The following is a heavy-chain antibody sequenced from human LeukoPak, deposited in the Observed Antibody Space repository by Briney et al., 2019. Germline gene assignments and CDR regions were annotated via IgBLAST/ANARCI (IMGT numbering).Heavy chain of an antibody. CDR1: GFTFSSYA. J-gene: IGHJ4*02. CDR2: ISGSGGST. CDR3: AKRPRGNYLDPFDY. D-gene: IGHD3-10*01. V-gene: IGHV3-23*01. Sequence: GGSLRLSCAASGFTFSSYAMSWVRQAPGEGLEWVSGISGSGGSTYYADSVKGRFTISRDNSKNRLCLQMNSLRAEDTAVYYCAKRPRGNYLDPFDYWGQGTLVTVSS.